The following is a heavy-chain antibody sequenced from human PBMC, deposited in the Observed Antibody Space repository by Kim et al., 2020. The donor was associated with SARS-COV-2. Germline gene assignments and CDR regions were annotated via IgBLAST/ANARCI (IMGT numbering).Heavy chain of an antibody. V-gene: IGHV4-59*08. Sequence: SETLSLTCTVSGGSISSYYWSWIRQPPGKGLEWIGYIYYSGSTNYNPSLKSRVTISVDTSKNQFSLKLSSVTAADTAVYYCARLPYYYGSGAPDYYFDY. CDR3: ARLPYYYGSGAPDYYFDY. CDR2: IYYSGST. CDR1: GGSISSYY. J-gene: IGHJ4*01. D-gene: IGHD3-10*01.